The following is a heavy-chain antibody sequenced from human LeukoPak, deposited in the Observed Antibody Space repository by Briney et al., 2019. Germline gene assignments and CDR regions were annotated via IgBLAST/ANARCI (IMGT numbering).Heavy chain of an antibody. CDR3: SSGIVGATTAGAFDI. V-gene: IGHV3-21*01. Sequence: GGFLTLSCAASGFTFSSYSMNWVRQAAGKGLEWVSSISSRSSYIYYADSVTGRFTISRDKAKNSLYLQMNSLRAEDTAVYYCSSGIVGATTAGAFDIWGQGTMVTVSS. CDR2: ISSRSSYI. J-gene: IGHJ3*02. D-gene: IGHD1-26*01. CDR1: GFTFSSYS.